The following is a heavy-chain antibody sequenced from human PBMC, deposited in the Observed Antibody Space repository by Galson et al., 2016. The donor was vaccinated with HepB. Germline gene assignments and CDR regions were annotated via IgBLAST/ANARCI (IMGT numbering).Heavy chain of an antibody. D-gene: IGHD2-2*01. V-gene: IGHV1-18*04. CDR1: GYTFTSYG. CDR3: ARDRIKVVPPVIDWFDP. J-gene: IGHJ5*02. Sequence: SVKVSCKASGYTFTSYGISWVRQAPGQGLEWMGWIATYNGDTNYAQKFQGSLTMTTDTTTTTAYMELRGLRFDDTAVYYCARDRIKVVPPVIDWFDPWGQGTLVTVSS. CDR2: IATYNGDT.